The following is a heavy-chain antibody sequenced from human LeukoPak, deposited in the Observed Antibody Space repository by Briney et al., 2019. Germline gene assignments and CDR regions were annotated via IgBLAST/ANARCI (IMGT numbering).Heavy chain of an antibody. D-gene: IGHD3-22*01. CDR2: FDPEDGET. CDR1: GYTLTELS. CDR3: ATGLLPHDSSGYPIFDI. V-gene: IGHV1-24*01. J-gene: IGHJ3*02. Sequence: ASVKVSCKVSGYTLTELSMHWVRQAPGKGLEWMGGFDPEDGETIYAQKFQGRVTMTEDTSTDTAYMELSSLRSEDTAVYYCATGLLPHDSSGYPIFDIWGQGTMVTVSS.